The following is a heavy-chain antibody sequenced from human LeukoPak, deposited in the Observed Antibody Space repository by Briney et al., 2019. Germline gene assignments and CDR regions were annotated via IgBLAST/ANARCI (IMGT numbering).Heavy chain of an antibody. Sequence: SQTLSLTSAISGDSVSSSSAAWNWIRQSPSRGLQWLGSTYYRSKWYNDYAVSVKSRITINPDTSKNQSSLQLNSVTPEDTAVYYCARDRSSGWYYFDYWGQGTLVTVSS. J-gene: IGHJ4*02. CDR2: TYYRSKWYN. D-gene: IGHD6-19*01. V-gene: IGHV6-1*01. CDR3: ARDRSSGWYYFDY. CDR1: GDSVSSSSAA.